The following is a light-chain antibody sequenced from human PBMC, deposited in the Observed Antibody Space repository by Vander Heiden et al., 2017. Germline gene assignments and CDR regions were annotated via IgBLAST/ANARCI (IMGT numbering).Light chain of an antibody. J-gene: IGKJ2*01. V-gene: IGKV2-28*01. CDR3: MQALQSPPT. Sequence: DIVMTPCPLSLAVTPGEPASISCRSSQSLLHSNGYNYLDWYLQKPEQSPQLLIYLGSNRASGVPDRFSGSGSGTDFTLKISRVEAEDVGLYYCMQALQSPPTFGQGTKLEIK. CDR1: QSLLHSNGYNY. CDR2: LGS.